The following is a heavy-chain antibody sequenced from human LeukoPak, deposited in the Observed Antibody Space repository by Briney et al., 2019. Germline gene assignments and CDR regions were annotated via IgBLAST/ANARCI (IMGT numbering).Heavy chain of an antibody. D-gene: IGHD4-23*01. V-gene: IGHV3-7*04. J-gene: IGHJ4*02. CDR3: ARNYGGNSAG. CDR2: IKQDGSEK. Sequence: GGSLRLSCAASGFTVSSNYMSWVRLAPGRGLEWVANIKQDGSEKYYVDSVKGRFTISRDNAKNSLYLQMNSLRDEDTAVYYCARNYGGNSAGWGQGTLVTVSS. CDR1: GFTVSSNY.